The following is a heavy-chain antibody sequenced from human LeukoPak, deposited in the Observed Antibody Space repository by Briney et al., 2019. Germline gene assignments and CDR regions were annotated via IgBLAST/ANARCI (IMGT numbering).Heavy chain of an antibody. CDR1: GYTFTGYY. V-gene: IGHV1-2*02. CDR2: INPNSGGT. D-gene: IGHD3-10*01. CDR3: XXXXXXXXFLRGIKSEYDS. Sequence: GASVKVSCKASGYTFTGYYMHWVRQAPGQGLEWMGWINPNSGGTNYAQKFQGRVTMTRDTSITTAYLELSSLTSDDTAVYFCXXXXXXXXFLRGIKSEYDSWGQGTLVTVPS. J-gene: IGHJ4*02.